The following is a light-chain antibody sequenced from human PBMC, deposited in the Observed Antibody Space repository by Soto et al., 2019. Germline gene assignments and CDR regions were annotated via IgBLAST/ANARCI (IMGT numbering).Light chain of an antibody. CDR1: SSNIGVNY. J-gene: IGLJ2*01. Sequence: QSVLTQSPSVSAAPGQKVSISCSGGSSNIGVNYVSWYQHLPGTAPKLLLYDNVRRPSGIPDRFSGSKSGTSATLDVSGLQTGDEADYYCVTWDTSLGAVVFGGGTKLTVL. V-gene: IGLV1-51*01. CDR2: DNV. CDR3: VTWDTSLGAVV.